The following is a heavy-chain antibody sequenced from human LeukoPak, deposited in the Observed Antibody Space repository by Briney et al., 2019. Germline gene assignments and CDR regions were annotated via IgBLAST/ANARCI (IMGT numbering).Heavy chain of an antibody. CDR3: ARGPTGELYWYFDL. J-gene: IGHJ2*01. Sequence: ASVKVSCKASGYTFTSYDINWVRQATGQGLEWMGWMNPNSGNTGYAQKFQGRVTITRNTSISTAYMELSSLRSEDTAVYYCARGPTGELYWYFDLWGRGTPVTVSS. D-gene: IGHD1-7*01. V-gene: IGHV1-8*03. CDR1: GYTFTSYD. CDR2: MNPNSGNT.